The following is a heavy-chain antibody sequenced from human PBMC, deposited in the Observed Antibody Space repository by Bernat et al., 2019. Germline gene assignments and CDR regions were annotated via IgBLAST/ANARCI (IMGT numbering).Heavy chain of an antibody. V-gene: IGHV3-53*02. CDR3: ARERATVYDAFDI. J-gene: IGHJ3*02. Sequence: EVQLVETGGGLIQPGGSLRLSCAASGFSVSSSYMSWVRQAPGKGLEWVAIIYSGGNTYYADSGRGRFTISRDNSKNTLYLQMNNLRADDTAMYYCARERATVYDAFDIWGQGTIVTVSS. D-gene: IGHD4-17*01. CDR1: GFSVSSSY. CDR2: IYSGGNT.